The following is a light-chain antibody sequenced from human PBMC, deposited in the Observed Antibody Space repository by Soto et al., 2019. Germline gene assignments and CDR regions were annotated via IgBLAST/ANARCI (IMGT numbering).Light chain of an antibody. CDR3: QQYGSSPWT. Sequence: ETVMTQSPATLSVSQGERATLSCRASQSVGSNLAWYQQKPVQAPRLLIYGASTRATGIPARFSGSGSGTDFTLSITRLQPEDCAVYFCQQYGSSPWTSCQVTKVDIK. V-gene: IGKV3-15*01. J-gene: IGKJ1*01. CDR2: GAS. CDR1: QSVGSN.